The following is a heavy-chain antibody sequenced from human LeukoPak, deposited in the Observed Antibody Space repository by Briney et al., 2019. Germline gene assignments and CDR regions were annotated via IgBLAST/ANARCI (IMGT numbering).Heavy chain of an antibody. D-gene: IGHD6-6*01. J-gene: IGHJ4*02. Sequence: SETLSLTCTVSGGSINSFYWTWIRQHAGKGLEWIGRIYSSGSTNFNPSLKSRVTMSVDTSKNQFSLRLSSVTAADTAAYFCARENWRSKSIDFDSWGQGTLVTVSS. CDR3: ARENWRSKSIDFDS. CDR1: GGSINSFY. CDR2: IYSSGST. V-gene: IGHV4-4*07.